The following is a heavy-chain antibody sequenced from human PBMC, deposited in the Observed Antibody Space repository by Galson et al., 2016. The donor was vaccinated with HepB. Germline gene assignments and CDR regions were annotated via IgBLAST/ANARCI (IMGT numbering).Heavy chain of an antibody. D-gene: IGHD6-13*01. Sequence: SLRPSCAASGFTFSSYWMSWVRQAPGKGLEWVANIKQDGSEKYYVDSVKGRFTISRDNAKNSLYLQMNRLRAEDTAVYYCARGGSSSSWSDYFFAMDVWGQGTTVTVSS. CDR3: ARGGSSSSWSDYFFAMDV. V-gene: IGHV3-7*01. CDR1: GFTFSSYW. CDR2: IKQDGSEK. J-gene: IGHJ6*02.